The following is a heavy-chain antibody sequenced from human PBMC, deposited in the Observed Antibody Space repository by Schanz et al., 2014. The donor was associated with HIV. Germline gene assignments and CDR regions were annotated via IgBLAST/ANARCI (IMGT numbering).Heavy chain of an antibody. D-gene: IGHD3-16*01. Sequence: EVQLVESGGDLVKPGGSLRLSCTASAFTFRDAWMNWVRQAPGKGLEWVGRIKSKIDGGAADYAAAVKGRFTISRDDSKSTLYVQMNRLKTEDTGVYYCTTDSEPYVYWGQGTLVTVSS. V-gene: IGHV3-15*01. J-gene: IGHJ4*02. CDR3: TTDSEPYVY. CDR2: IKSKIDGGAA. CDR1: AFTFRDAW.